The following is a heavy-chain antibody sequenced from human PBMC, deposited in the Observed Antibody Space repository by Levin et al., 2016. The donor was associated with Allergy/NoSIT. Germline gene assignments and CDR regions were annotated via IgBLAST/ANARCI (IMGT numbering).Heavy chain of an antibody. D-gene: IGHD1-7*01. CDR2: IDPSDSYT. J-gene: IGHJ6*03. Sequence: VRQMPGKGLEWMGRIDPSDSYTNYSPSFQGHVTISADKSISTAYLQWSSLKASDTAMYYCAREYNWNFLYYYYYMDVWGKGTTVTVSS. CDR3: AREYNWNFLYYYYYMDV. V-gene: IGHV5-10-1*01.